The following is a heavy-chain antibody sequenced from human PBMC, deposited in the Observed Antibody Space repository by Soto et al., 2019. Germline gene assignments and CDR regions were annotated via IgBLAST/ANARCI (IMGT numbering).Heavy chain of an antibody. CDR3: ASTFELRWFGESEFARLAY. CDR2: ISYDGSNK. J-gene: IGHJ4*02. V-gene: IGHV3-30-3*01. D-gene: IGHD3-10*01. CDR1: GFTFSSYA. Sequence: PGGSLSLSCAASGFTFSSYAMHWVRQAPGKGLEWVAVISYDGSNKYYADSVKGRFTNSRDNSKNKLYLQMNSLRAEDTAVYYCASTFELRWFGESEFARLAYWGQGTLVTVSS.